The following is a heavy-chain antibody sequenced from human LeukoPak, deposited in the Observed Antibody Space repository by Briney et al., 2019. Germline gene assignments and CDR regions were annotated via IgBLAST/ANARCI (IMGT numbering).Heavy chain of an antibody. D-gene: IGHD2-21*02. J-gene: IGHJ4*02. V-gene: IGHV1-2*02. Sequence: GASVKVSCKASGYTFSDNYIHWVRQAPGQGLEWVGWIKPNTGATHYSKRFQGRVTMTRDTSVSTAYMELTSLRSDDTAVYFCAREFRVAMTAFLDYWSQGTLVIVSS. CDR1: GYTFSDNY. CDR2: IKPNTGAT. CDR3: AREFRVAMTAFLDY.